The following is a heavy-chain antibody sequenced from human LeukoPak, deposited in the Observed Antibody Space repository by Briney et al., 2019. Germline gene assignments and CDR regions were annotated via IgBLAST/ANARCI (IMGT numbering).Heavy chain of an antibody. J-gene: IGHJ4*02. D-gene: IGHD3-10*01. CDR3: ARGEEYGSGTVHFDY. CDR1: GGSISSSNW. Sequence: SETLSLTCAVSGGSISSSNWWSWVRQPPGKGQEWIGEVHHSGGTNYNPSLKSRVTTSADRSNNRFSLSLNSVTAADTAVFYCARGEEYGSGTVHFDYCGQGILVTVSS. CDR2: VHHSGGT. V-gene: IGHV4-4*02.